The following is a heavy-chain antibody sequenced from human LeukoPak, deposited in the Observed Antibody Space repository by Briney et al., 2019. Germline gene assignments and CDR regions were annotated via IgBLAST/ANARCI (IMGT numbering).Heavy chain of an antibody. V-gene: IGHV3-7*01. J-gene: IGHJ4*02. CDR2: IKSDGSET. CDR3: ARDVWGRLDY. Sequence: PGGSLRLSCAASGFTLSNYWMGWVRQAPGKGLEYVANIKSDGSETYYVDSVKGRFTISRDNARNSLYLQVNSLRAEDTAVYYCARDVWGRLDYWGQGTLVPVSS. D-gene: IGHD2-8*01. CDR1: GFTLSNYW.